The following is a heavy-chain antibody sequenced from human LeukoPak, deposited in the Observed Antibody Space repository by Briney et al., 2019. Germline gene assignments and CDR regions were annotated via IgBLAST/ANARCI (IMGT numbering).Heavy chain of an antibody. CDR2: ITPGGGT. D-gene: IGHD5-24*01. CDR1: GFTFTTYA. V-gene: IGHV1-2*02. Sequence: ASVKVSCKASGFTFTTYAIHWVRQAPGQGLEWMGWITPGGGTNYPQKFQGRVAITWDTSITSAYMDLSRLTSDDTAVYYCARDRYGDGFAHLDYWGQGALVTVSS. CDR3: ARDRYGDGFAHLDY. J-gene: IGHJ4*02.